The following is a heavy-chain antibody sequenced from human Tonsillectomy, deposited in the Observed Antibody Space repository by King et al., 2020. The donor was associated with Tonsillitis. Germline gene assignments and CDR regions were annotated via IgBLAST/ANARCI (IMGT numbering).Heavy chain of an antibody. CDR3: ARDSNYHESSFYYDTFDL. J-gene: IGHJ3*01. CDR1: GFTFSSYW. V-gene: IGHV3-7*04. CDR2: IKEDGTKE. D-gene: IGHD3-22*01. Sequence: VQLVESGGGLVQPGGSLRLSCAGSGFTFSSYWMTWVRQAPGKGLEWVANIKEDGTKEYYVDSVKGRFAISRDNAKNSLSLQMNSLRAEDTAVYFCARDSNYHESSFYYDTFDLWGQGTMVTVSS.